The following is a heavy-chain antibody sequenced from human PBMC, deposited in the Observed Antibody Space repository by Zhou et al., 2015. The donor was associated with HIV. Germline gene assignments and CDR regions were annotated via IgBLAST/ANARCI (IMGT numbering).Heavy chain of an antibody. CDR1: GGTFSSYT. CDR2: IIPILGIA. Sequence: QVQLVQSGAEVKKPGSSVKVSCKASGGTFSSYTISWVRQAPGQGLEWMGRIIPILGIANYAQKFQGRVTITADKSTSTAYMELSSLRSEDTAVYYCARDHAVTAIFAFDIWGQGTMVTVSS. D-gene: IGHD2-21*02. J-gene: IGHJ3*02. CDR3: ARDHAVTAIFAFDI. V-gene: IGHV1-69*08.